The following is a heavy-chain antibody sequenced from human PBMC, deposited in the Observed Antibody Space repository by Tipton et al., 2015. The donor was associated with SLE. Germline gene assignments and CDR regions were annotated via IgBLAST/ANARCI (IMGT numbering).Heavy chain of an antibody. V-gene: IGHV3-74*01. D-gene: IGHD6-19*01. CDR2: INSDGSST. CDR3: AREGYSSGWGDYFDY. J-gene: IGHJ4*02. CDR1: GFTFSSYW. Sequence: SLRLSCAASGFTFSSYWMHWVRQAPGKGLVWVSRINSDGSSTSYAYSVKGRFTISRDNAKNTLYLQMNSLRAEATAVYYCAREGYSSGWGDYFDYWGQGTLVTVSS.